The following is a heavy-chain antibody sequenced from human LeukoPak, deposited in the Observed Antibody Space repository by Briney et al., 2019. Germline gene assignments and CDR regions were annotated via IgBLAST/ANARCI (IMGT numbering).Heavy chain of an antibody. CDR2: TYYRSKWYN. D-gene: IGHD3-10*01. CDR1: GDSVSTNSAT. J-gene: IGHJ4*02. Sequence: SQTLSLTCAISGDSVSTNSATWNWIRQSPSRGLEWLGRTYYRSKWYNDYAVSVKSRVTIYPDTSKNQFSLQLNSVTPEDTAVYYCARGSRSAGSGSYYDFDYWGQGTLVTVSS. CDR3: ARGSRSAGSGSYYDFDY. V-gene: IGHV6-1*01.